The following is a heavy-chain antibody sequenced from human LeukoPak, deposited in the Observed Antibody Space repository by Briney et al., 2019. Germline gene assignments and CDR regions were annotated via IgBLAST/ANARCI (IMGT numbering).Heavy chain of an antibody. J-gene: IGHJ6*03. CDR3: AGKIVEVPNMRGYYYYYMDV. Sequence: GGSLRLPCAASGFTFSSYRLSWVRQAPGKGLEWVANIKQDGSEQHYVDAVKGRFNISRDNAKNSLYLQMNSLRAEDTVVYYCAGKIVEVPNMRGYYYYYMDVWGKGTTVTVSS. D-gene: IGHD2/OR15-2a*01. CDR1: GFTFSSYR. V-gene: IGHV3-7*01. CDR2: IKQDGSEQ.